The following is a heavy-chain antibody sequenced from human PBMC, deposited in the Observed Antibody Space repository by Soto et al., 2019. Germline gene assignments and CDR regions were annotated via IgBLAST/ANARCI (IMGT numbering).Heavy chain of an antibody. CDR3: AKVGDDFWSGRLDYYYYMDV. D-gene: IGHD3-3*01. V-gene: IGHV3-23*01. CDR2: ISGSGGST. CDR1: GFTFSSYA. Sequence: HPGGSLRLSCAASGFTFSSYAMSWVRQAPGKGLEWVSAISGSGGSTYYADSVKGRFTISRDNSKNTLYLQMNSLRAEDTAVYYCAKVGDDFWSGRLDYYYYMDVWGKGTTVTVSS. J-gene: IGHJ6*03.